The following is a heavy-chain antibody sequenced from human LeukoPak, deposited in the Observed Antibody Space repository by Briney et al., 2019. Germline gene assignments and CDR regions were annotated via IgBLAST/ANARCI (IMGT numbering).Heavy chain of an antibody. J-gene: IGHJ4*02. CDR1: GFTFSSYS. Sequence: GGSLRLSCAASGFTFSSYSMNWVRQAPGKGLEWVSYISSSSSTIYYADSVKGRFTISRDNAKNSLYLQMNSLRAEDTAVYYCARTGSGSYYSFDYWGQGTLVTVSS. D-gene: IGHD3-10*01. CDR2: ISSSSSTI. CDR3: ARTGSGSYYSFDY. V-gene: IGHV3-48*01.